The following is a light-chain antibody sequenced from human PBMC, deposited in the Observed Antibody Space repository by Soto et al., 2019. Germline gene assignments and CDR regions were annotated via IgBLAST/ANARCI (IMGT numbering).Light chain of an antibody. V-gene: IGLV2-14*01. Sequence: QTVVTQPASVSGSPGQSITISCTGTSSDLGAYNYVSWYQQHPDKAPKLMIYEVSNRPSGVSDRFSGSKSGNTASLTISGLRTEDEADYYCSSYTTTHALVFGGGTKLTVL. CDR2: EVS. CDR1: SSDLGAYNY. CDR3: SSYTTTHALV. J-gene: IGLJ3*02.